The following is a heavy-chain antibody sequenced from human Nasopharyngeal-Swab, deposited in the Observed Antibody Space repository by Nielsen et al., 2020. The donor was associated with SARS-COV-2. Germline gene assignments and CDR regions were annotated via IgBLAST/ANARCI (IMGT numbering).Heavy chain of an antibody. V-gene: IGHV3-23*01. Sequence: VRQMPGKGLEWVSAISGSGGSTYYADSVKGRFTISRDNSKNTLYLQMNSLRAEDTAVYYCAKREITMVQGVIGYFDYWGQGTLVTVSS. J-gene: IGHJ4*02. CDR3: AKREITMVQGVIGYFDY. D-gene: IGHD3-10*01. CDR2: ISGSGGST.